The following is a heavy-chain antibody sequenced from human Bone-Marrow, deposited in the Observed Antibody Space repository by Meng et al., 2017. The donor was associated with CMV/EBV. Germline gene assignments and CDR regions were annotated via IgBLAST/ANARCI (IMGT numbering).Heavy chain of an antibody. J-gene: IGHJ3*02. Sequence: GESLKISCAASGFTFSSYAMNWVRQAPGKGLEWVSYISSSADTKYYADSVKGRFTISRDTSKNTLYLQMSSLRADDTAVYYCAREGKWDQLSGAFDMWGQGTMVTVSS. CDR2: ISSSADTK. CDR3: AREGKWDQLSGAFDM. V-gene: IGHV3-48*03. CDR1: GFTFSSYA. D-gene: IGHD1-26*01.